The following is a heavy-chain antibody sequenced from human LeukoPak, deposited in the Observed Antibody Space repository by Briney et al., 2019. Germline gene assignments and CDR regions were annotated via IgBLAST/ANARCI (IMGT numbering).Heavy chain of an antibody. J-gene: IGHJ5*02. V-gene: IGHV4-59*01. CDR2: VFYTGIT. Sequence: PSESLSLTFSFSGGSISSYYWSWIRQPPGKGPECSGDVFYTGITNYTPSLKSRVNISIDTSESQVSLRLNAVTAAAAAVYYCARTLVRGVIKKNIWFGPWGQGTLVSVSS. D-gene: IGHD3-10*01. CDR3: ARTLVRGVIKKNIWFGP. CDR1: GGSISSYY.